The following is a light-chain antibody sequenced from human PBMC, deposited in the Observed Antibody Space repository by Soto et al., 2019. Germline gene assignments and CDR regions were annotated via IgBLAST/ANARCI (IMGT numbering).Light chain of an antibody. CDR2: EGS. V-gene: IGLV2-23*01. J-gene: IGLJ1*01. CDR1: SSDVGNYNL. CDR3: CSYAGSNTYV. Sequence: QLVLTQPASVSGSPGQSITISCTGTSSDVGNYNLVSWYQHHPGKAPKLMIYEGSKRPSGVSNRFSGSKSGNTASLTISGLQAEDEADYYCCSYAGSNTYVFGTGTKLTVL.